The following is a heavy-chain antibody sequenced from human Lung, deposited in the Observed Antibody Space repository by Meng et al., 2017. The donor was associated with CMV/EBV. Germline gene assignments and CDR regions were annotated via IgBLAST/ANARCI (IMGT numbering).Heavy chain of an antibody. CDR2: IKYDGSEK. V-gene: IGHV3-7*01. J-gene: IGHJ6*02. D-gene: IGHD3-3*01. CDR1: GFSFSSYW. Sequence: GEXXTISCAASGFSFSSYWMSWVRQAPGKGLEWVANIKYDGSEKHYADSVKGRFTISRDDAKNSLHLQMKSLRAEDTAVYYCARDNHDLWSGYYGMDVWGHGXTVTVSS. CDR3: ARDNHDLWSGYYGMDV.